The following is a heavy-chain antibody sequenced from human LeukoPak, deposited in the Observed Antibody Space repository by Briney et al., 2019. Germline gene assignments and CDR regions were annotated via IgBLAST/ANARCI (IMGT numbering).Heavy chain of an antibody. Sequence: SETLSLTCTVSDYSISSGHYWGWIRQPPGKGLEWIGSIYHSGSTYYNPSLKSRVTISVDPSKNQFSLKLTSVIAADTAVYYCARAGWFGELYGPLDFWGQGTLVTVSS. D-gene: IGHD3-10*01. CDR1: DYSISSGHY. CDR3: ARAGWFGELYGPLDF. V-gene: IGHV4-38-2*02. CDR2: IYHSGST. J-gene: IGHJ4*02.